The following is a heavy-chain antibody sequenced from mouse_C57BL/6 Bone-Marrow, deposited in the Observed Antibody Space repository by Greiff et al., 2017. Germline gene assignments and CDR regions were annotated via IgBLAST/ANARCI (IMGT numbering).Heavy chain of an antibody. CDR3: ARDPTVVAGAMDY. Sequence: EVQGVESGGGLVKPGGSLKLSCAASGFTFSSYAMSWVRQTPEKRLEWVATISDGGSYTYYPDNVKGRFTISRDNAKNNLYLQMSHLKSEDTAMYYWARDPTVVAGAMDYWGQGTSVTVSS. D-gene: IGHD1-1*01. V-gene: IGHV5-4*01. J-gene: IGHJ4*01. CDR2: ISDGGSYT. CDR1: GFTFSSYA.